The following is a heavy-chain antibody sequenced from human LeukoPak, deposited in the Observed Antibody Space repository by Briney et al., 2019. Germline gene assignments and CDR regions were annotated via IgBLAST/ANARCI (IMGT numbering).Heavy chain of an antibody. J-gene: IGHJ4*02. D-gene: IGHD6-13*01. CDR1: GFTFSSYW. CDR3: ARDRGIAAAGTLFDY. CDR2: IKQDGSEK. Sequence: GGSLRLSCAASGFTFSSYWMSWVRQAPGKGLEWVANIKQDGSEKYYVDSVKGRFTISRDNAKNSLYLQMNSLRAEDTAVYYCARDRGIAAAGTLFDYWGQGTLVTVSS. V-gene: IGHV3-7*01.